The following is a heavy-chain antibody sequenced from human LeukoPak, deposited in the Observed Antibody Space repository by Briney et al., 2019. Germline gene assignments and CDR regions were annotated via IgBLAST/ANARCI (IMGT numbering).Heavy chain of an antibody. D-gene: IGHD3-22*01. V-gene: IGHV3-23*01. J-gene: IGHJ4*02. CDR2: ISGMGGST. CDR1: GFTFSSYA. CDR3: AKDQVVVITLPLDY. Sequence: GGSLRLSCAASGFTFSSYAMSWVRQAPGKGLEWVSGISGMGGSTYYADSVKGRFTISRDNSKNTLYLQMNSLRAEDTAVYYCAKDQVVVITLPLDYWGQGTLVTVSS.